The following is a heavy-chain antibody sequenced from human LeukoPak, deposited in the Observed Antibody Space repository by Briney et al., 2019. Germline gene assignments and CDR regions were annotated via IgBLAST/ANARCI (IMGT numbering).Heavy chain of an antibody. V-gene: IGHV1-24*01. CDR2: SDPQQT. CDR1: GYTLTQLS. CDR3: ATILYGYGLDF. Sequence: GASVKVSCKVSGYTLTQLSIHWVRQAPGKGLEWLGSSDPQQTIYAQNFQGRVTMTEDTSTDTMFLDLSSLTSDDTAVYYCATILYGYGLDFWGKGTTVTVSP. J-gene: IGHJ6*04. D-gene: IGHD2/OR15-2a*01.